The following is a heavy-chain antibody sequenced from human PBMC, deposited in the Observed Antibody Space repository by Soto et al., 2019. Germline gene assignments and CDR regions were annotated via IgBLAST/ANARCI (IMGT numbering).Heavy chain of an antibody. J-gene: IGHJ4*02. V-gene: IGHV4-59*01. Sequence: LSLTCTVSGGSISSYYWSWIRQPPGKGLEWIGYIYYSGSTNYNPSLKSRVTISVDTFKNQFSLKLSSVTAADTAVYYCARGPYSPDYWGQGTLVTVSS. CDR2: IYYSGST. CDR3: ARGPYSPDY. CDR1: GGSISSYY. D-gene: IGHD6-13*01.